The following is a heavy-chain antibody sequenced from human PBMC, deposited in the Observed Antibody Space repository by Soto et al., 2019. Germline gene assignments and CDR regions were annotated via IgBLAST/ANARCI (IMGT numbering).Heavy chain of an antibody. CDR2: ISWNSGSI. V-gene: IGHV3-9*01. Sequence: GGSLRLSCAASGFTFDDYAMHWVRQAPGKGLEWVSGISWNSGSIGYADSVKGRFTISRDNAKNSLYLEMNSLRSEDTALYYCAKDHDEDFGYDLDYFNYWGRGTLVTGSS. J-gene: IGHJ4*02. D-gene: IGHD5-12*01. CDR3: AKDHDEDFGYDLDYFNY. CDR1: GFTFDDYA.